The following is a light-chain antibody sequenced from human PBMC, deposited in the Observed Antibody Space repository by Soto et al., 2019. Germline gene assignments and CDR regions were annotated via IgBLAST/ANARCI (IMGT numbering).Light chain of an antibody. CDR2: AAS. CDR3: QQSYSTPWT. V-gene: IGKV1-39*01. CDR1: QSISSY. Sequence: DIQMTQSPSSLSASVGDRVTITCRASQSISSYLNWYQQKPGKAPKLLIYAASSLQSGFPSRFRGSGSGTDFTLTISSLQPEDFATYYCQQSYSTPWTFGQGTKVEIK. J-gene: IGKJ1*01.